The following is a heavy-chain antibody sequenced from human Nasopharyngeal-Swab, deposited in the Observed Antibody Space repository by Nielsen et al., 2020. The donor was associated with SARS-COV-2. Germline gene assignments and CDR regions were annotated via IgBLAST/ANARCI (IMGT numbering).Heavy chain of an antibody. D-gene: IGHD3-22*01. CDR3: ARGSGYYDSSGYSDY. V-gene: IGHV4-59*13. CDR2: LYYSGST. CDR1: GGSISSYY. Sequence: SETLSLTFTVSGGSISSYYWSWIRQPPGKGLEWIGYLYYSGSTNYNPSLKSRVTISVDTSKNQFSLKLSSVTAADTAVYYCARGSGYYDSSGYSDYWGQGTLVTVSS. J-gene: IGHJ4*02.